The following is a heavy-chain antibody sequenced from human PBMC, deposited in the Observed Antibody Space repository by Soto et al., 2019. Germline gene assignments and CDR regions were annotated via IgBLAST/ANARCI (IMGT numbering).Heavy chain of an antibody. CDR1: GGSISSGNYY. CDR2: ISYSGST. CDR3: ATMGTPATGLYFFDY. Sequence: SEPLSLTCTVSGGSISSGNYYWSWIRQPPGKGLEWIGFISYSGSTYYSTSLKSRVTISVDTSKSQFSLNLSFVTAADTAVYYCATMGTPATGLYFFDYWGQGSLVTVSS. V-gene: IGHV4-30-4*01. J-gene: IGHJ4*02. D-gene: IGHD2-15*01.